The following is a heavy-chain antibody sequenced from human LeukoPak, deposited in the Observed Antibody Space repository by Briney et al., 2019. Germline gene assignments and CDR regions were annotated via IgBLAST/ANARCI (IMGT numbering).Heavy chain of an antibody. V-gene: IGHV3-21*01. Sequence: KPGGSLRLSCAVSGFTFSSYTMNWVRQAPGKGLEWVSSITSSSTYIYYADSVKGRFTISRDNAKNSLYLQMNSLRAEDTAVYYCAREVCSSTSCYCYNAFDIWGQGTMVTVSS. CDR3: AREVCSSTSCYCYNAFDI. J-gene: IGHJ3*02. CDR2: ITSSSTYI. D-gene: IGHD2-2*01. CDR1: GFTFSSYT.